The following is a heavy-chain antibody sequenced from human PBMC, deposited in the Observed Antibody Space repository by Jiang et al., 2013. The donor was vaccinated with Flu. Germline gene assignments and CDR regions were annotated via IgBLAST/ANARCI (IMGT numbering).Heavy chain of an antibody. Sequence: SVKVSCKASGYIFTSYGINWVRQATGQGLEWMGWMNPISGNTGFTKKFQDRLTMTRDTSTSTAYMELSSLTSEDTAVYYCARGRDIEVAAYWGQGTLGHRLL. V-gene: IGHV1-8*01. CDR2: MNPISGNT. CDR1: GYIFTSYG. CDR3: ARGRDIEVAAY. D-gene: IGHD6-19*01. J-gene: IGHJ4*02.